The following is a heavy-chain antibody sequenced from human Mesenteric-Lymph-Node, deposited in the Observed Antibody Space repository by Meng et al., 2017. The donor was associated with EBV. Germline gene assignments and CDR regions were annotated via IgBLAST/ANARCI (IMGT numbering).Heavy chain of an antibody. CDR3: ASGGSGINFDY. V-gene: IGHV1-18*01. J-gene: IGHJ4*02. CDR1: GYRFNSYG. CDR2: ISADNGNT. Sequence: QVQLVQSGAEVKKHGASVKVSCKASGYRFNSYGISWVQQAPGQGLEWMGWISADNGNTIFAQKFQGRVTMTADSSTSTAYMEVTSLTSDDTAVYYCASGGSGINFDYWGQGTLVTVSS. D-gene: IGHD3-10*01.